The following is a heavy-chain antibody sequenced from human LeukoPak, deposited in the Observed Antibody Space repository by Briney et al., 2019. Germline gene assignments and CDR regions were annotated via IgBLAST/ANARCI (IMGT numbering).Heavy chain of an antibody. CDR1: GFTFDDYA. CDR3: AKDKGYSSSWYLDY. D-gene: IGHD6-13*01. CDR2: TSWNSGSI. J-gene: IGHJ4*02. V-gene: IGHV3-9*01. Sequence: HPGRSLRLSCAASGFTFDDYAMHWVRQAPGKGLEWVSGTSWNSGSIGYADSVKGRFTISRDNAKNSLYLQMNSLRAEDTALYYCAKDKGYSSSWYLDYWGQGTLVTVSS.